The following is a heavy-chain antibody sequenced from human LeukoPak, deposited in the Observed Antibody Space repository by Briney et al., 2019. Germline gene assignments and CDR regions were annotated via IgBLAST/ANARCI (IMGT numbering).Heavy chain of an antibody. J-gene: IGHJ4*02. Sequence: PGGSLRLSCAASGFTFSSYAMHWVRQAPGKGLEWVAVISYDGSNKYYADSVKGRFTISRDNSKNTLYLQMNSLRAEDTAVYYCARDLLDSSGRFDYWGQGTLVTVSS. V-gene: IGHV3-30-3*01. CDR1: GFTFSSYA. D-gene: IGHD6-19*01. CDR3: ARDLLDSSGRFDY. CDR2: ISYDGSNK.